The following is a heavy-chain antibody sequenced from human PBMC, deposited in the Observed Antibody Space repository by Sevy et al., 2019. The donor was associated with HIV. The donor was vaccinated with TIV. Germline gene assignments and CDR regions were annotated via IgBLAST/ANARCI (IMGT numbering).Heavy chain of an antibody. CDR2: VSGGSGGST. D-gene: IGHD6-13*01. Sequence: GESLKISCAATGFTFSTYAMSWVRQAPGKGLEWVSAVSGGSGGSTYYAHSVKGRFTISRDNSKSTLYLQMNSLRAEDRAVYYCAKRASSTWYFPSAEYFQHWGQGTLVTVSS. CDR1: GFTFSTYA. CDR3: AKRASSTWYFPSAEYFQH. V-gene: IGHV3-23*01. J-gene: IGHJ1*01.